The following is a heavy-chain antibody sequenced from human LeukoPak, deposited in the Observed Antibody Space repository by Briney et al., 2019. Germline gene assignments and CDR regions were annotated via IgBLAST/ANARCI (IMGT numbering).Heavy chain of an antibody. V-gene: IGHV4-59*01. CDR3: ARGLAFPDDSSGYYFHDDALDI. CDR2: IYYSGST. Sequence: SETLSLTCTVSGVSISSYYWGWLRQPPGKGLEWIGYIYYSGSTNYNPSLKSRVTISVDTSKNQFSLKLSSVTAADTAVYYCARGLAFPDDSSGYYFHDDALDIWGQGTMVTVSS. CDR1: GVSISSYY. J-gene: IGHJ3*02. D-gene: IGHD3-22*01.